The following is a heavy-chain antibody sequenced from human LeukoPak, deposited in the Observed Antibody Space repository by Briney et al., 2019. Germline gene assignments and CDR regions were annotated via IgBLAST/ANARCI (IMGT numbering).Heavy chain of an antibody. V-gene: IGHV3-23*01. Sequence: GGSLRLSCAASGFNFINYAMNWVRQAPGKGLEGVADIYNTGDYTYYTDSVKGRFTISRDNSKNTLYLQMNSLRAEDTALYYCAKSGARWSHFDYWGQGALVTVSS. D-gene: IGHD3-3*01. CDR2: IYNTGDYT. J-gene: IGHJ4*02. CDR1: GFNFINYA. CDR3: AKSGARWSHFDY.